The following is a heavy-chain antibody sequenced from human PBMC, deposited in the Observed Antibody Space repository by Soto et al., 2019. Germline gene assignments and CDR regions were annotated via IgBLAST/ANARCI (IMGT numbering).Heavy chain of an antibody. CDR1: GYSFTDYH. CDR2: INPKSGGT. V-gene: IGHV1-2*04. J-gene: IGHJ6*02. CDR3: ARGHSTDCSNGVCSFFYYYGMDV. Sequence: ASLKVSCKASGYSFTDYHIHWVRQAPGQGLEWLGRINPKSGGTSTAQKFQGWVTMTRDRSISTVYMELTRLRSDDTAVYFCARGHSTDCSNGVCSFFYYYGMDVWGQGTTVTVSS. D-gene: IGHD2-8*01.